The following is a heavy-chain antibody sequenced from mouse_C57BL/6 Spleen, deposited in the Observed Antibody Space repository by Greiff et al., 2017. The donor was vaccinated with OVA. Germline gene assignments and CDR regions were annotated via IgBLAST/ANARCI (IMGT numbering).Heavy chain of an antibody. V-gene: IGHV5-4*03. J-gene: IGHJ4*01. Sequence: EVKLEESGGGLVKPGGSLKLSCAASGFTFSSYAMSWVRQTPEKRLAWVATISDGGSYTYYPDNVKGRFTISRDNAKNNLYLQMSHLKSEDTAMYYCAIYYGYAMDYWGQGTSVTVSS. D-gene: IGHD2-1*01. CDR1: GFTFSSYA. CDR3: AIYYGYAMDY. CDR2: ISDGGSYT.